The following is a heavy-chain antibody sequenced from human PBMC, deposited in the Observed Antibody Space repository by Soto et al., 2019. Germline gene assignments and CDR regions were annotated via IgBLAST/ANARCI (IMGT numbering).Heavy chain of an antibody. D-gene: IGHD3-22*01. CDR1: GYSFTRYS. CDR3: GRDSKWDDTSLGMDV. V-gene: IGHV1-3*01. Sequence: ASVKVSCKASGYSFTRYSIHWVRQAPGQSLEWMGWTNAGNGNTKYSQKFQGRVTITRDTSASTAYMELSSLRSEDTSVYYCGRDSKWDDTSLGMDVWGQGTKVTVS. J-gene: IGHJ6*02. CDR2: TNAGNGNT.